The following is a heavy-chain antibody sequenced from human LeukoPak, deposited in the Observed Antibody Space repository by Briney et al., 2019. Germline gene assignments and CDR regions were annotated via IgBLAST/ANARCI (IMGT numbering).Heavy chain of an antibody. CDR2: IYYSGNT. D-gene: IGHD6-13*01. CDR1: GGSISSGIYY. V-gene: IGHV4-39*01. Sequence: PSETLSLTCTVSGGSISSGIYYWGWIRQPPGKGLVWLGSIYYSGNTYYNPSLKSRVTISVDTSKNQLSLKLNSVTAADTAVYYCARHVRQQLPPKAFDYWGQGTLVTVSS. CDR3: ARHVRQQLPPKAFDY. J-gene: IGHJ4*02.